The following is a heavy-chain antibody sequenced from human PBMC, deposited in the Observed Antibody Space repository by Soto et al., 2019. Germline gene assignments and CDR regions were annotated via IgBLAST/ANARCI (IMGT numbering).Heavy chain of an antibody. J-gene: IGHJ4*02. Sequence: QVQLVQSGAEVNKPGASVKVYCKASGYTFTNFGISWVRQAPGQELEWMGWISAYNGNTNYAQNFQGRVTMTTDTSTSTDHMELMSLRSDDTAVYNCERGGTPLDYWGQGTLITVSS. CDR2: ISAYNGNT. D-gene: IGHD3-16*01. V-gene: IGHV1-18*01. CDR3: ERGGTPLDY. CDR1: GYTFTNFG.